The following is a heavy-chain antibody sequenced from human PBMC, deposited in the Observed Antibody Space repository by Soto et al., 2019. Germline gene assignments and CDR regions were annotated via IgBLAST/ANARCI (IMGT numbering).Heavy chain of an antibody. Sequence: QVQLVESGGGVVQPGGSLRLSWAASGFTFSNYGMHWARQAPGKGLEWVAVIWYDGNNKYYADSVKGRFTISRDNSNNTLYVQMTSLRAEDTAVYYCARGLHSLFDYWGQGTLVTVSS. CDR1: GFTFSNYG. CDR3: ARGLHSLFDY. V-gene: IGHV3-33*01. D-gene: IGHD2-21*01. CDR2: IWYDGNNK. J-gene: IGHJ4*02.